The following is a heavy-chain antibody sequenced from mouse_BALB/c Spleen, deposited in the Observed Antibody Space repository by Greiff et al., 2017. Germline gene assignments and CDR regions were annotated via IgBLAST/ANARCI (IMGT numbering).Heavy chain of an antibody. D-gene: IGHD2-14*01. CDR2: ISSGGGST. V-gene: IGHV5-12-1*01. CDR1: GFAFSSYD. Sequence: EVKVVESGGGLVKPGGSLKLSCAASGFAFSSYDMSWVRQTPEKRLEWVAYISSGGGSTYYPDTVKGRFTISRDNAKNTLYLQMSSLKSEDTAMYYCARQGYRYEAYWGQGTLVTVSA. J-gene: IGHJ3*01. CDR3: ARQGYRYEAY.